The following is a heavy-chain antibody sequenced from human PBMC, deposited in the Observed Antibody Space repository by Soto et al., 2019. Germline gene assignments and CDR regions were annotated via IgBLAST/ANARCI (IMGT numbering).Heavy chain of an antibody. Sequence: GGSLRLSCAASGFTFSSYSMNWVRQAPGKGLEWVSSISSSSSYIYYADSVKGRFTISRHNAKNSLYLQMNSLRAEDTAVYYCARATTGYSSSWFDYWGQGTLVTVSS. V-gene: IGHV3-21*01. J-gene: IGHJ4*02. D-gene: IGHD6-13*01. CDR2: ISSSSSYI. CDR1: GFTFSSYS. CDR3: ARATTGYSSSWFDY.